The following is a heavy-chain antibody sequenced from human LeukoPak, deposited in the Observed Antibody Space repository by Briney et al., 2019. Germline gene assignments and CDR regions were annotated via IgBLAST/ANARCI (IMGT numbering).Heavy chain of an antibody. Sequence: SETLSLTCTVSGGSISSSSYYWGWIRQPPGTGLEWLGSIYYSGSTYYNPSLKSRVTISVDTSKNQFSLKLSSVTAADTAVYYCARGYSSSWYSEIDYWGQGTLVTVSS. D-gene: IGHD6-13*01. CDR2: IYYSGST. CDR3: ARGYSSSWYSEIDY. J-gene: IGHJ4*02. CDR1: GGSISSSSYY. V-gene: IGHV4-39*01.